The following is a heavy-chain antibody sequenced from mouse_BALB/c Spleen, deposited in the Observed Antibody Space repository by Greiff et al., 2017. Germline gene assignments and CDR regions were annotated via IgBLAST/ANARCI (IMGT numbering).Heavy chain of an antibody. Sequence: EVQGVESGGGLVKPGGSLKLSCAASGFTFSSYAMSWVRQTPEKRLEWVATISSGGSYTYYPDSVKGRFTISRDNAKNTLYLQMSSLRSEDTAMYYCARQRTGTYAMDYWGQGTTLTVSS. J-gene: IGHJ2*01. CDR1: GFTFSSYA. V-gene: IGHV5-9-3*01. CDR3: ARQRTGTYAMDY. D-gene: IGHD4-1*01. CDR2: ISSGGSYT.